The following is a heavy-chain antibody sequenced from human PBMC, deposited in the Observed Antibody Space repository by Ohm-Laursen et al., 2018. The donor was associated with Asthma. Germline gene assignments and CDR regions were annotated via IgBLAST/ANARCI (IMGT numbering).Heavy chain of an antibody. D-gene: IGHD2-15*01. J-gene: IGHJ4*02. CDR3: ARKAGSCITSNCYSLDF. CDR2: INSVFGTS. Sequence: SVKVSCKSLGGTLGTSVIGWVRQAPGQGLEWLGGINSVFGTSTYAQKFHDRFTITADKSTSTVYMTLSSLTSEDTAVYYCARKAGSCITSNCYSLDFWGQGTLVTVSS. V-gene: IGHV1-69*06. CDR1: GGTLGTSV.